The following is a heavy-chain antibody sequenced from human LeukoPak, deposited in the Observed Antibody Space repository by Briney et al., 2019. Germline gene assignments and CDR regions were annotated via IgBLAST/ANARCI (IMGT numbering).Heavy chain of an antibody. Sequence: GGSLRLSCAASGFTVSNAWMSWVRQAPGKGLEWVGRIKSKTDGETTDYTAPVKGRFTISRDDSKNTLYLQMNSLKTEDTAVYYCTTVYSDSSGYYFNYCDYWGQGTLVTVST. D-gene: IGHD3-22*01. CDR1: GFTVSNAW. CDR3: TTVYSDSSGYYFNYCDY. CDR2: IKSKTDGETT. J-gene: IGHJ4*02. V-gene: IGHV3-15*01.